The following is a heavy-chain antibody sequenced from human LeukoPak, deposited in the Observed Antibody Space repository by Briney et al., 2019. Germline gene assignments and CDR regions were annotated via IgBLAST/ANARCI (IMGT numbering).Heavy chain of an antibody. Sequence: GGSPRLSCVASGFTFSHYYMTWYRQAPGKGLEWVANLNQDGSVQLYGDSVRGRFTISRDNAKNSVYIQMNSLRVEDTAMYYCARDHNVADVWGQGTMVTVS. J-gene: IGHJ3*01. CDR3: ARDHNVADV. V-gene: IGHV3-7*01. CDR2: LNQDGSVQ. D-gene: IGHD2-8*01. CDR1: GFTFSHYY.